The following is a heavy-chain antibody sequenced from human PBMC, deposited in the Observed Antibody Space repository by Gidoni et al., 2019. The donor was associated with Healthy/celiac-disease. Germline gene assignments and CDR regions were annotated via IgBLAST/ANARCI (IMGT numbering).Heavy chain of an antibody. CDR1: GGSISSGGYY. J-gene: IGHJ5*02. CDR3: ARGTDWFDP. Sequence: QVQLQESGPGLVKPAQTLSPTCTVPGGSISSGGYYWSWIRQHPEKALEWIGYIYYSGSTYYNPYLKSRVTISVDTSKSQFSLKLNSVTAADTAVYYCARGTDWFDPWGQGTLVTVSS. V-gene: IGHV4-31*03. CDR2: IYYSGST.